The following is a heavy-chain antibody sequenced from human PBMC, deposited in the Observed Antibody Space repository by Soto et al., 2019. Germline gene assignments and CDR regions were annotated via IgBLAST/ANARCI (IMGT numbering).Heavy chain of an antibody. D-gene: IGHD6-6*01. CDR3: AKCGSSSECDYYMNV. CDR2: ISASGGGT. CDR1: GLTFSSYA. V-gene: IGHV3-23*01. J-gene: IGHJ6*03. Sequence: GGSLRLSCAASGLTFSSYAMTWVRQAPGKGLEWVSAISASGGGTYYADSVKGRFTISRDNSKNTLYLQMNSLRAEDTAADFCAKCGSSSECDYYMNVWGKGTTVTVSS.